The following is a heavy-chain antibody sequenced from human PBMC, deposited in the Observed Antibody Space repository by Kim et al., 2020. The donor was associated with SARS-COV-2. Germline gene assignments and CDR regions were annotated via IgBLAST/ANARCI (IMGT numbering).Heavy chain of an antibody. Sequence: GGSLRLFCTVSGFNFNSYSMNWVRQAPGKGLEWVSYISSSSTTVYYAGSVRGRFTISRDNAKNSLFLQMNSLRDDDTAVYYCARCPLSMTMVRGMITTTLFGYYNMDAWVQGTTVTVSS. V-gene: IGHV3-48*02. J-gene: IGHJ6*02. CDR2: ISSSSTTV. CDR1: GFNFNSYS. CDR3: ARCPLSMTMVRGMITTTLFGYYNMDA. D-gene: IGHD3-10*01.